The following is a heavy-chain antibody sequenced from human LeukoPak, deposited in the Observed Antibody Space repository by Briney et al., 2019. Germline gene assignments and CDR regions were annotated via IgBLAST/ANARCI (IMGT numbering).Heavy chain of an antibody. V-gene: IGHV3-21*01. CDR2: ISSSSSYI. J-gene: IGHJ6*02. CDR1: GFTFSSYS. D-gene: IGHD2-21*02. Sequence: AGGSLRLSCAASGFTFSSYSMNWVRQAPGKGLEWVSSISSSSSYIYYADSVKGRFTISRDNAKNSLYLQMNSLRAEDTAVYYCARPNIVVVTDYYYGMDVWGQGTTVTVSS. CDR3: ARPNIVVVTDYYYGMDV.